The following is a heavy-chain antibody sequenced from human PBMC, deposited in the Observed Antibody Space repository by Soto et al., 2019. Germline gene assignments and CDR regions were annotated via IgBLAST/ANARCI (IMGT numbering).Heavy chain of an antibody. J-gene: IGHJ3*02. CDR2: ISGSGTYI. CDR1: GFSFSSYV. Sequence: LRLSCAASGFSFSSYVMNWVRQAPGKGLEWVSSISGSGTYIHYADSVKGRFTVSRDNAKKSVYYLQMNSLRAEDTAVYYCARRNIALEPAARRAFEMWGPGTMVTVSS. V-gene: IGHV3-21*01. D-gene: IGHD2-2*01. CDR3: ARRNIALEPAARRAFEM.